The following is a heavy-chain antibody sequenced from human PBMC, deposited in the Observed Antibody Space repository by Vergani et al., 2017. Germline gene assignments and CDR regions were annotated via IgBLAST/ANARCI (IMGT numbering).Heavy chain of an antibody. J-gene: IGHJ6*02. Sequence: QVQLQESGPGVVKPSQTLSLTFAVSGGSISSGDHCWTWIRQRPGKGLEWIGYIFYSGTTYDNPSLRSRLTISVDTSQNQFSLKLRSVTAADTAVYYCAREGHYYGSGSSYYGMDVWGQGTLVTVSS. CDR1: GGSISSGDHC. CDR2: IFYSGTT. V-gene: IGHV4-31*11. D-gene: IGHD3-10*01. CDR3: AREGHYYGSGSSYYGMDV.